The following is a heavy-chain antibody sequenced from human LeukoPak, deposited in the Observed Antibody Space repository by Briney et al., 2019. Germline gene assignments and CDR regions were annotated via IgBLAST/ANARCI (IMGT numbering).Heavy chain of an antibody. CDR3: AKDQSPITFGGVIVHYYYYYYGMDV. D-gene: IGHD3-16*02. V-gene: IGHV3-30*18. CDR2: ISYDGSNK. CDR1: GFTFSSYG. J-gene: IGHJ6*02. Sequence: GGSLRLSCAASGFTFSSYGMHWVRQAPGKGLEWVAVISYDGSNKYYADSVKGRFTISRDNSKNTLYLQMNSLRAEDTAVYYCAKDQSPITFGGVIVHYYYYYYGMDVWGQGTTVTVSS.